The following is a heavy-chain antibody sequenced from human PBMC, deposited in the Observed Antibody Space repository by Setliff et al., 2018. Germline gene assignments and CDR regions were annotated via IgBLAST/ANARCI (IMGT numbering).Heavy chain of an antibody. Sequence: GGSLRLSCVASGFTFTTYSMNWVRQAPGKGLEWVSTITDSGSKILYVDSVKGRFTISRDNSKDSLYLQMDSLRPEDTAVYYCAKDRLFPRYWGLGTLVTVS. CDR1: GFTFTTYS. CDR2: ITDSGSKI. D-gene: IGHD2-21*01. J-gene: IGHJ4*02. CDR3: AKDRLFPRY. V-gene: IGHV3-23*01.